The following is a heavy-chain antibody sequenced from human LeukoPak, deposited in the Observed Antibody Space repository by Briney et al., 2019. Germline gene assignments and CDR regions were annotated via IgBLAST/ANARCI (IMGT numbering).Heavy chain of an antibody. CDR3: AKDVPGGAYYDFWSAEYYMDV. CDR2: ISGSGGST. CDR1: GFTFSSYA. J-gene: IGHJ6*03. Sequence: GGSLRLSCAASGFTFSSYAMSWVRQAPGKGLEWVSAISGSGGSTYYADSVKGRFTISRDNSKNTLYLQMNSLRAEDTAVYYCAKDVPGGAYYDFWSAEYYMDVWGKGTTVTVSS. D-gene: IGHD3-3*01. V-gene: IGHV3-23*01.